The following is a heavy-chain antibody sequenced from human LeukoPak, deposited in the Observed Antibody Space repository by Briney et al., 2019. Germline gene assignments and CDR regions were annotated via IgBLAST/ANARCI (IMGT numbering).Heavy chain of an antibody. Sequence: GRSLRLSCAASGFTFSSYGMHWVRQAPGKGLEWVANIKQDGSEKYYADSLKGRLTISRDNAKNSLFLQMNSLKTEDTAFYYCAKGARSSSGYTTDWGQGILVTVSS. CDR3: AKGARSSSGYTTD. J-gene: IGHJ4*02. D-gene: IGHD3-22*01. CDR1: GFTFSSYG. CDR2: IKQDGSEK. V-gene: IGHV3-7*03.